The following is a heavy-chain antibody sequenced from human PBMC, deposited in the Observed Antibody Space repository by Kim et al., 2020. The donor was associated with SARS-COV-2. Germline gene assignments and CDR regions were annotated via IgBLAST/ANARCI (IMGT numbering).Heavy chain of an antibody. CDR2: ISGSGGST. CDR3: AKGPSGRYFDWFRGVQKEGPFDY. J-gene: IGHJ4*02. Sequence: GGSLRLSCAASGFTFSSYAMSWVRQAPGKGLEWVSAISGSGGSTYYADSVKGRFTISRDNSKNTLYLQMNSLRAEDTAVYYCAKGPSGRYFDWFRGVQKEGPFDYWGQGTLVTVSS. CDR1: GFTFSSYA. V-gene: IGHV3-23*01. D-gene: IGHD3-9*01.